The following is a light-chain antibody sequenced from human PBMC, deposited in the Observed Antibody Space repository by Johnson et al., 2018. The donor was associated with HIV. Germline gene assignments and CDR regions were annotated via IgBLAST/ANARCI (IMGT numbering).Light chain of an antibody. J-gene: IGLJ1*01. CDR2: DNN. CDR3: GTWDSSLSAGV. V-gene: IGLV1-51*01. CDR1: SSNIGNNY. Sequence: QAVLTQPPSVSAAAGQKVTISCSVSSSNIGNNYVAWYQQVPQTAPKLLIYDNNKRPSGIPDRFSGSKSGTSATLGITGLQTGDEADYYCGTWDSSLSAGVCGTGTNVTVL.